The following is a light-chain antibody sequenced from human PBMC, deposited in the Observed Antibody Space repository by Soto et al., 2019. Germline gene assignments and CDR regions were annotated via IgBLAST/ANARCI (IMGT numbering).Light chain of an antibody. CDR3: HQYHSPPQT. CDR1: QTMTRAY. Sequence: IVLTQSPVTLSLSPGERATLSCRASQTMTRAYLAWYQQKPGQAPRLLIYAASYRATGIPDKFSGSGSGTDFSLTISRLEPEDSAVYYCHQYHSPPQTFGQGTKVDIK. CDR2: AAS. J-gene: IGKJ2*01. V-gene: IGKV3-20*01.